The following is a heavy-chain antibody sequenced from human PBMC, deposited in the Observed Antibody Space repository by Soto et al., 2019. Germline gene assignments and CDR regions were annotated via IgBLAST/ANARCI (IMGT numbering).Heavy chain of an antibody. CDR3: ARWGGATVTTNYFDY. J-gene: IGHJ4*02. V-gene: IGHV4-4*02. CDR1: GGSISTSNW. CDR2: ISPSGST. D-gene: IGHD4-17*01. Sequence: QVQLQESGPGLVKPSGTLSLTCTVSGGSISTSNWWRWVRQPPGKGLEWIGEISPSGSTNYNPSLKSRVIISLDISKNQFSLNLSSVTAADTAGYYCARWGGATVTTNYFDYWGQGTLVTVSS.